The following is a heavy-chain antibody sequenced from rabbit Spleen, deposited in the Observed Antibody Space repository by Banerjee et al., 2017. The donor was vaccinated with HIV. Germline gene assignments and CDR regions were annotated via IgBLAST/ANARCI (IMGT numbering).Heavy chain of an antibody. CDR3: ARDLAGAIGWNFYL. Sequence: QEQLVESGGGLVKPEGSLTLTCKASGFSFSDRDVMCWVHQAPGKGLEWIACINAATAKPVYATWAKGRFTISRTSSTTVTLQMTSLTAADTATYFCARDLAGAIGWNFYLWGPGTLVTVS. CDR1: GFSFSDRDV. V-gene: IGHV1S45*01. D-gene: IGHD4-1*01. CDR2: INAATAKP. J-gene: IGHJ4*01.